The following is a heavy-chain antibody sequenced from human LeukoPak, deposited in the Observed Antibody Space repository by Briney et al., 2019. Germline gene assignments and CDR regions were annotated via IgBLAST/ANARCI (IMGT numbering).Heavy chain of an antibody. Sequence: PSETLSLTCAVYGGSFSGYYWSWIRQPPGKGLEWIGEINHSGSTNYNPSLKSRVTISVDTSKNQFSLKLSSVTAADTAVYYCARGSPYCSSTSCLGGWFDPWGQGTLVTVSS. J-gene: IGHJ5*02. CDR3: ARGSPYCSSTSCLGGWFDP. CDR2: INHSGST. CDR1: GGSFSGYY. V-gene: IGHV4-34*01. D-gene: IGHD2-2*01.